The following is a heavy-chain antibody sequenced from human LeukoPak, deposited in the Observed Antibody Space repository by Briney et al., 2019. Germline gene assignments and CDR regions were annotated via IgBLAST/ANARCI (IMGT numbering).Heavy chain of an antibody. J-gene: IGHJ3*02. CDR3: ARRRDYYDSRGYYAFDI. CDR2: IYYSGST. V-gene: IGHV4-59*01. Sequence: PSETLSLTCNVSGGSISSDYWTWIRQPPGKGLEWIGNIYYSGSTNYNPSLKSRVTISVDTSKNQLSLKLNSVTAADTAVYYCARRRDYYDSRGYYAFDIWGHGTMVTVSS. CDR1: GGSISSDY. D-gene: IGHD3-22*01.